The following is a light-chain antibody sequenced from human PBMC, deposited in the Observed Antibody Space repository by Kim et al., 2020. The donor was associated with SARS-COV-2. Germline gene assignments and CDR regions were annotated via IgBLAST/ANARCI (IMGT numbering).Light chain of an antibody. Sequence: STSVVDEVTITYRASQSIANFLNWYQQKPGKAPNLLIYAASILHSGVPSRFSGGGSGTHFTLTINSLQPEDFRTYYCQQSSGTPYTFGQGTKLEI. CDR3: QQSSGTPYT. J-gene: IGKJ2*01. CDR2: AAS. V-gene: IGKV1-39*01. CDR1: QSIANF.